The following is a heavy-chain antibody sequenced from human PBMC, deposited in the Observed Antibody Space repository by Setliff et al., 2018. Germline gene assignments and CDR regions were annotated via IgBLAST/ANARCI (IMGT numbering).Heavy chain of an antibody. J-gene: IGHJ6*03. V-gene: IGHV1-3*01. Sequence: ASVKVSCKASGYTFTSYAMHWVRQAPGQRLEWMGWINAGNGDTKFSQKFQDTITMTADTSASTAYMELSSLRSEDTAVYYCARGRSTYFIDVWGKGTTVTVSS. CDR3: ARGRSTYFIDV. CDR2: INAGNGDT. CDR1: GYTFTSYA.